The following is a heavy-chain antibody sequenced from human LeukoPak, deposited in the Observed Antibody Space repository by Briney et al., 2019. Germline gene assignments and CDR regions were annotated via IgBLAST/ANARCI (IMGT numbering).Heavy chain of an antibody. D-gene: IGHD6-19*01. CDR2: IYYSGST. J-gene: IGHJ4*02. CDR1: GGSISSSSYY. CDR3: ARTYSSGWFFDY. V-gene: IGHV4-39*01. Sequence: SGTLSLTCAVSGGSISSSSYYWGWIRQPPGKGLEWIGSIYYSGSTYYNPSLKSRVTISVDTSKNQFSLKLSSVTAADTAVYYCARTYSSGWFFDYWGQGTLVTVSS.